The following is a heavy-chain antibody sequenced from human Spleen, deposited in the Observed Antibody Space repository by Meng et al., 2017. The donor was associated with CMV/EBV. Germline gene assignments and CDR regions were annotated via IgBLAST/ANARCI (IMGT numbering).Heavy chain of an antibody. Sequence: SETLSITCTVSGDSISSYYWSWIRQPPGKRLEWIGHAPHSRSATYNPSLKSRVTISVDTSKYQFSLNLTSVTTSDTAVYYCARAQYGTQYDFWSGYDYYYYGMDVWGQGTTVTVSS. CDR2: APHSRSA. CDR1: GDSISSYY. D-gene: IGHD3-3*01. CDR3: ARAQYGTQYDFWSGYDYYYYGMDV. J-gene: IGHJ6*02. V-gene: IGHV4-59*01.